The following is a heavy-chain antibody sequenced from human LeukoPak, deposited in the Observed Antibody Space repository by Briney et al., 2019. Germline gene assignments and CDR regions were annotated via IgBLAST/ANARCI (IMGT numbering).Heavy chain of an antibody. J-gene: IGHJ5*02. V-gene: IGHV1-69*04. D-gene: IGHD2-2*01. CDR2: IIPIFGIA. CDR1: GGTFSSYA. Sequence: SVKVSCKASGGTFSSYAISWVRQAPGQGLEWVGRIIPIFGIANYAQKFQGRVTITADKSTSTADMELSSLRSEDTAVYYCAAGVDVLVPDGGWFDPWGQGTLVTVSS. CDR3: AAGVDVLVPDGGWFDP.